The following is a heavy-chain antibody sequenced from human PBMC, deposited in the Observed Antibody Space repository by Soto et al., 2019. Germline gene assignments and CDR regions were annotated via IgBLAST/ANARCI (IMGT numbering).Heavy chain of an antibody. V-gene: IGHV3-72*01. CDR2: SRNKANSYST. Sequence: EVQLVESGGGLVQPGGSLRLSCAVSGFTLSDHYIDWVRQAPGKGLEWVGRSRNKANSYSTDYGASVKGRCTNSRDDSKNSLYLQMNSLKTVDTDVYYCARGVVVAGQLSGLDVWGQGTTVTVSS. CDR1: GFTLSDHY. J-gene: IGHJ6*02. CDR3: ARGVVVAGQLSGLDV. D-gene: IGHD2-21*01.